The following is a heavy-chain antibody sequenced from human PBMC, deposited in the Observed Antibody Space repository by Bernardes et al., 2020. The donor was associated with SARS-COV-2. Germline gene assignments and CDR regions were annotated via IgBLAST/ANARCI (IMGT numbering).Heavy chain of an antibody. CDR2: IKQDGSEK. V-gene: IGHV3-7*04. CDR1: GFTFSNYW. Sequence: GSLRLSCAASGFTFSNYWMSWVRQAPGKGLEWVANIKQDGSEKYYVDSVKGRFTISRDNAKNSLYLQMNSLRAEDTAVYYCARAGITPMTYWFDPWGQGTLVTVSS. CDR3: ARAGITPMTYWFDP. J-gene: IGHJ5*02. D-gene: IGHD2-15*01.